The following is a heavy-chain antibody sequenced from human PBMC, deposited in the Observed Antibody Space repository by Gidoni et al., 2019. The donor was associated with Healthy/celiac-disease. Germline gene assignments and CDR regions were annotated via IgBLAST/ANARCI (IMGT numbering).Heavy chain of an antibody. J-gene: IGHJ4*02. CDR2: IDWDDDK. Sequence: QVTLRESGPALVKPTQTLTLTCTFSGFSLSTSGMCVSWIRQPPGKALEWLALIDWDDDKYYNTSLKTRLTISKDTSKNQVVLTMTNMDPVDTATYYCARIKGVRGWRGYDATYYFDYWGQGTLVTVSS. CDR1: GFSLSTSGMC. V-gene: IGHV2-70*01. D-gene: IGHD3-10*01. CDR3: ARIKGVRGWRGYDATYYFDY.